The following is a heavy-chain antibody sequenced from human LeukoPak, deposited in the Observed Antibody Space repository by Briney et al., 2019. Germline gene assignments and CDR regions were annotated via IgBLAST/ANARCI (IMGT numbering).Heavy chain of an antibody. V-gene: IGHV3-74*01. CDR1: GFTFSSYW. Sequence: GGSLRLSCAASGFTFSSYWMHWVPHDPGKGLVWVSRISIDGSQNRYADSLKGRFTISRDNAKNTVYLQMNSLRAEDTAVYYCARGYYYDNSVPYVDYWGQGTLVTVSS. CDR3: ARGYYYDNSVPYVDY. D-gene: IGHD3-22*01. CDR2: ISIDGSQN. J-gene: IGHJ4*02.